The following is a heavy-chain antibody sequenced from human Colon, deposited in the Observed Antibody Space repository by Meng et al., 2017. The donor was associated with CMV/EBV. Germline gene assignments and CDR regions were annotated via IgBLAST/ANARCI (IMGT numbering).Heavy chain of an antibody. V-gene: IGHV3-23*01. CDR1: GFNFNDYA. CDR2: IRDTDGVA. CDR3: TKGATFGVTAPDY. Sequence: GESLKISCAASGFNFNDYAITWVRRAPGKGLEWISRIRDTDGVASYADSVRGRFTISRDISQNTLYLQMNSLKVEDTAVYYCTKGATFGVTAPDYWGQGTLVTVSS. J-gene: IGHJ4*02. D-gene: IGHD2-21*02.